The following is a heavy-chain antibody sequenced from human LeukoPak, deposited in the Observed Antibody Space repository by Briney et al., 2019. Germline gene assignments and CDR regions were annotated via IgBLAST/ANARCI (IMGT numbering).Heavy chain of an antibody. CDR2: IYYSGST. Sequence: PSETLSLTCTVSGGSISSYYWSWIRQPPGKGLEWIGYIYYSGSTNYNPSLKSRVTISVDTSKNQFSLKLSSVTAADTAVYYCARDPYSSGLFDYWGQGTLVTVSS. D-gene: IGHD6-19*01. J-gene: IGHJ4*02. CDR1: GGSISSYY. CDR3: ARDPYSSGLFDY. V-gene: IGHV4-59*12.